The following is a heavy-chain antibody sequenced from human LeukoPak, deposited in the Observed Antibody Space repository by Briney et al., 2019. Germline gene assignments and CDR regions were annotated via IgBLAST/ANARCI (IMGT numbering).Heavy chain of an antibody. CDR1: GGSISSYN. CDR2: VYYSGRT. D-gene: IGHD1-26*01. V-gene: IGHV4-59*01. J-gene: IGHJ6*02. Sequence: SETLSLTCTVSGGSISSYNWSWIRQPPGKGLEWIGYVYYSGRTNYNPSLKSRVTISVDTSKNQFSLKLSSVTAADTAVYYCARTFSGSYSYYGMDVWGQGTTVTVSS. CDR3: ARTFSGSYSYYGMDV.